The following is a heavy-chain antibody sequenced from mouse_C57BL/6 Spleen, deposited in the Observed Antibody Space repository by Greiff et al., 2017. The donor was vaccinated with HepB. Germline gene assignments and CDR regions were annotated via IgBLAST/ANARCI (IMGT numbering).Heavy chain of an antibody. Sequence: EVQLVESGGDLVKPGGSLKLSCAASGFTFSSYGMSWVRQTPDKRLEWVATISSGGSYTYYPDSVKGRFTISRDNAKNTLYLQMSSLKSEDTAMYYCARHDADYWGQGTSVTVSS. J-gene: IGHJ4*01. V-gene: IGHV5-6*01. CDR3: ARHDADY. CDR2: ISSGGSYT. D-gene: IGHD2-3*01. CDR1: GFTFSSYG.